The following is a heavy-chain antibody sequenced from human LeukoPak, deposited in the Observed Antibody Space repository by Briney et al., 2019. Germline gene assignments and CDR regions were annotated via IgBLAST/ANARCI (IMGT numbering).Heavy chain of an antibody. D-gene: IGHD2-15*01. CDR1: GFTFSNYG. CDR2: ISRSSSYI. Sequence: GGSLRLSCAASGFTFSNYGMNWVRQAPGKGLEWVSSISRSSSYIYYADPVKGRFTISRDNAKNSLYLQMNSLRAEDTAVYYCARGVGKSGAFDIWGQGTMVTVSS. CDR3: ARGVGKSGAFDI. J-gene: IGHJ3*02. V-gene: IGHV3-21*01.